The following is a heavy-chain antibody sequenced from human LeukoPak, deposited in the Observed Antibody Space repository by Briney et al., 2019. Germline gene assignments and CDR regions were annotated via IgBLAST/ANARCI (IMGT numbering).Heavy chain of an antibody. V-gene: IGHV3-15*01. CDR2: IKRKSEGGTT. D-gene: IGHD4-11*01. CDR3: TTESYYNKGFDP. J-gene: IGHJ5*02. Sequence: GGSLRLSCAASGFTLSNAWMSWVRQAPGKGLEWVGRIKRKSEGGTTDYAAPVKGRFTISRDDSKNTLYLQMNSLKTEDTAVYYCTTESYYNKGFDPWGQGTLVTVSS. CDR1: GFTLSNAW.